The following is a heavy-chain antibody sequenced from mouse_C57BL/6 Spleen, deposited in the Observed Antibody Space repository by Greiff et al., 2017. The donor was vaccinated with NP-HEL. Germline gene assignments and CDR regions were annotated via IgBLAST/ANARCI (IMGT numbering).Heavy chain of an antibody. CDR1: GFTFSSYA. CDR3: AGNYYFDY. V-gene: IGHV5-4*03. Sequence: EVNVVESGGGLVKPGGSLKLSCAASGFTFSSYAMSWVRQTPEKRLEWVATISDGGSYTYYPDNVKGRFTISRDNAKNNLYLQMSHLKSEDTAMYYCAGNYYFDYWGQGTTLTVSS. CDR2: ISDGGSYT. J-gene: IGHJ2*01. D-gene: IGHD2-1*01.